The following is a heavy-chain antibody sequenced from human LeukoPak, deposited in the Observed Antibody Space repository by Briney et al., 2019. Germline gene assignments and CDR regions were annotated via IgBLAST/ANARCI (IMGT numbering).Heavy chain of an antibody. V-gene: IGHV4-59*08. CDR3: ARQHYYYGMDV. CDR2: IYYSGST. CDR1: GGSISSYY. Sequence: SETLSLTCTVSGGSISSYYWSWIRQPPGKGLEWIGYIYYSGSTNYNPSLKSRVTISVDTSKNQFSLKLSSVTAADTAVYYCARQHYYYGMDVWSQGTTVTVSS. J-gene: IGHJ6*02.